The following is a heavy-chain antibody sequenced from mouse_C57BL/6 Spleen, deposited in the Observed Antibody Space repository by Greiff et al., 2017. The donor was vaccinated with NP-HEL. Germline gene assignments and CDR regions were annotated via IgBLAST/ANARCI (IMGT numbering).Heavy chain of an antibody. V-gene: IGHV5-4*01. J-gene: IGHJ4*01. D-gene: IGHD2-12*01. CDR1: GFTFSSYA. CDR2: ISDGGSYT. CDR3: ARNYIGVDY. Sequence: EVQLMESGGGLVKPGGSLKLSCAASGFTFSSYAMSWVRQTPEKRLEWVATISDGGSYTYYPDNVKGRFTISRDNAKNNLYLQMSHLKSEDTAMYYCARNYIGVDYWGQGTSVTVSS.